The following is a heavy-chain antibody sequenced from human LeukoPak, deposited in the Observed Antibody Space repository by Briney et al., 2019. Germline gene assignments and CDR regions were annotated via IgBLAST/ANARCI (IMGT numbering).Heavy chain of an antibody. J-gene: IGHJ5*02. CDR3: ARDRLQLQS. Sequence: SETLSLTCDVSGGSISSNNWWGWVRQPPGKGLEWIGYIYYTGNTNYNPPLKSRVTILVDTSKNQFSLKLSSVTAAATAVYYCARDRLQLQSWGQGTLVTVSS. CDR2: IYYTGNT. V-gene: IGHV4-4*02. D-gene: IGHD5-24*01. CDR1: GGSISSNNW.